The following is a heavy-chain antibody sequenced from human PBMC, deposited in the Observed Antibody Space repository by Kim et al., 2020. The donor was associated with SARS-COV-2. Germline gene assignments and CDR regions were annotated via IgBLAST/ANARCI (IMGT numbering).Heavy chain of an antibody. Sequence: GESLKISCKGSGYSFTSYWISWVRQMPGKGLEWMGRIDPSDSYTNYSPSFQGHVTISADKSISTAYLQWSSLKASDTAMYYCAVGGGGCSGGSCYPYWGQGTLVTVSS. CDR1: GYSFTSYW. CDR3: AVGGGGCSGGSCYPY. CDR2: IDPSDSYT. D-gene: IGHD2-15*01. V-gene: IGHV5-10-1*01. J-gene: IGHJ4*02.